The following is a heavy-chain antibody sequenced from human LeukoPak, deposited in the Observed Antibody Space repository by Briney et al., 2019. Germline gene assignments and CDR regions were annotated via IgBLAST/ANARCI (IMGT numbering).Heavy chain of an antibody. V-gene: IGHV3-48*03. D-gene: IGHD6-19*01. Sequence: PGGSLRLSCTVSEFTFSTYEMNWVRQAPGKGLEWVSYISSSGSTTLYADSVKGRFTISRDNAKNSLYLQMNSLRAEDTAVYYCARAHPSGWFYFDYWGQGTLVTVSS. CDR2: ISSSGSTT. J-gene: IGHJ4*02. CDR3: ARAHPSGWFYFDY. CDR1: EFTFSTYE.